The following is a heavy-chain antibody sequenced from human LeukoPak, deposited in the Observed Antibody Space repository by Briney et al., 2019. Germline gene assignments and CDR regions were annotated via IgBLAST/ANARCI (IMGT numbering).Heavy chain of an antibody. J-gene: IGHJ6*02. CDR3: ARDRVRGYSYGYYYYGMDV. D-gene: IGHD5-18*01. V-gene: IGHV1-8*01. Sequence: APVKVSCKASGYTFTSYDINWVRQATGQGLEWMGWMNPNSGNTGYAQKFQGRVTKTRNTSISTAYMELSSLRSEDTAVYYCARDRVRGYSYGYYYYGMDVWGQGTTVTVSS. CDR2: MNPNSGNT. CDR1: GYTFTSYD.